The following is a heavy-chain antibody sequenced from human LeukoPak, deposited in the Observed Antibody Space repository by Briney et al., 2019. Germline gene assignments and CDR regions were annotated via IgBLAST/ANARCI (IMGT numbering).Heavy chain of an antibody. D-gene: IGHD3-22*01. CDR1: GYSFTSYW. CDR3: ARLVSVDYYDSSGGAFDI. J-gene: IGHJ3*02. CDR2: IYPGDSDT. V-gene: IGHV5-51*01. Sequence: GESLKISCKGSGYSFTSYWIGWVRQMPGKGLEWMGIIYPGDSDTRYSPSFQGQVTISADKSISTAYLQWSSLKASDTAMYYCARLVSVDYYDSSGGAFDIWGQGTMVTVSS.